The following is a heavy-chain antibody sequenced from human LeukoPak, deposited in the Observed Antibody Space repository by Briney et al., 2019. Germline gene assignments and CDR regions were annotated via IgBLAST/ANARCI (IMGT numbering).Heavy chain of an antibody. J-gene: IGHJ6*03. CDR3: ARDGIFPYYMDV. V-gene: IGHV3-74*01. CDR2: INSDGSST. D-gene: IGHD2-15*01. Sequence: GGSLRLSCAASGFTFSSYWMHWVRQAPGKGLVWVSRINSDGSSTSYADSVKGRFTISRDNAKNTLYLQMNSLRAEDTAVYFCARDGIFPYYMDVWGRGTTVTISS. CDR1: GFTFSSYW.